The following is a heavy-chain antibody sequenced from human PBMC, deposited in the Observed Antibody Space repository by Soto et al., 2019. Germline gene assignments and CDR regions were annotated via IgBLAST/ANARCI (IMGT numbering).Heavy chain of an antibody. CDR1: GGSISNYY. CDR3: AAGGGLPRYY. Sequence: SETLSLTCTVSGGSISNYYWSWIRQPPGKGLEWLGYIYYSGSTNYNPSLKSRVTISVDTSKNQFSLKLSSVTAADTAVYYCAAGGGLPRYYWGQGTLVTVSS. D-gene: IGHD5-12*01. J-gene: IGHJ4*02. CDR2: IYYSGST. V-gene: IGHV4-59*12.